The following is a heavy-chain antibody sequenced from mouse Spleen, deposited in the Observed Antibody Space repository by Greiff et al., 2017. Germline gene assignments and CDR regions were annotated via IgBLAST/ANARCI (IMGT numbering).Heavy chain of an antibody. CDR3: ARRGKVRRTFDY. CDR1: GYTFTDYN. V-gene: IGHV1-18*01. CDR2: INPNNGGT. Sequence: EVQLQQSGPELVKPGTSVKIPCKASGYTFTDYNMDWVKQSHGKSLEWIGDINPNNGGTIYNQKFKGKATLTVDKSSSTAYMELRSLTSEDTAVYYCARRGKVRRTFDYWGQGTTLTVSS. D-gene: IGHD2-14*01. J-gene: IGHJ2*01.